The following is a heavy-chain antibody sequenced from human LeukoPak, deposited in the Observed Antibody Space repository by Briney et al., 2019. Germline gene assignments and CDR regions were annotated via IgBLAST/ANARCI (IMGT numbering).Heavy chain of an antibody. V-gene: IGHV1-18*01. J-gene: IGHJ4*02. D-gene: IGHD3-10*01. CDR3: ARDRGTYGSGSHDY. CDR2: ISAYNGNT. CDR1: GFTFTSSA. Sequence: ASVKVSCEASGFTFTSSAMQWVRQARGQRLEWIGWISAYNGNTNYAQKLQGRVTMTTDTSTSTAYMELRSLRSDDTAVYYCARDRGTYGSGSHDYWGQGTLVTVSS.